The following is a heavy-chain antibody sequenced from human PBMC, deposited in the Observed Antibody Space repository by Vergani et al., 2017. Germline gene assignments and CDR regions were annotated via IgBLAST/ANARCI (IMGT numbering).Heavy chain of an antibody. CDR1: GYSFTSYW. CDR2: IYPGDSDT. CDR3: ARALRGGVPYYYYGMDV. V-gene: IGHV5-51*01. D-gene: IGHD3-10*01. Sequence: EVQLVQSGAEVKKPGASLKISCKGSGYSFTSYWIGWVRQMPGKGLEWMGIIYPGDSDTSYSPSFQGQVTISADKSISTAYLQWSSLKASDTAMYYCARALRGGVPYYYYGMDVWGQGTTVTVSS. J-gene: IGHJ6*02.